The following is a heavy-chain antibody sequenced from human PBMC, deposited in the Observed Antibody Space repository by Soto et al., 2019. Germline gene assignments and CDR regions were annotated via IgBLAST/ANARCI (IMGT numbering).Heavy chain of an antibody. Sequence: SCAASGFTFSSYGMHWVRQAPGKGLEWVAVISYDGSNKYYADSVKGRFTISRDNSKNTLYLQMNSLRAEDTAVYYCAKDLAVTPLAYYYYGMDVWGQGTTVTLSS. CDR2: ISYDGSNK. J-gene: IGHJ6*01. CDR1: GFTFSSYG. V-gene: IGHV3-30*18. CDR3: AKDLAVTPLAYYYYGMDV. D-gene: IGHD4-17*01.